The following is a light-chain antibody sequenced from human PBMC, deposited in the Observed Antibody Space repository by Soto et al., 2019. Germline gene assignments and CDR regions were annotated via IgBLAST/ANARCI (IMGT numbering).Light chain of an antibody. CDR1: QRVSSN. Sequence: ERVMPQSPATLSVSPGERATLSCRASQRVSSNLAWYQQKPGQAPRLLIYGASTRATGIPARFSGSGSGTEFTLTISSLQSEDFAVYYYQQYKDWPHTFGQGTKVDI. CDR2: GAS. V-gene: IGKV3-15*01. CDR3: QQYKDWPHT. J-gene: IGKJ1*01.